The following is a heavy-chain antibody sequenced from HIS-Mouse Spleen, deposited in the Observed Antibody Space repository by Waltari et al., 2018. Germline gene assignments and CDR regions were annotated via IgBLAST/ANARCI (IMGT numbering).Heavy chain of an antibody. CDR1: GGSIRSGDYY. D-gene: IGHD4-17*01. CDR3: ARGGHDYGGNY. CDR2: IYYSGST. J-gene: IGHJ4*02. Sequence: QVQLQESGPGLVKPAQTLSLTCTVSGGSIRSGDYYGSWIRQPPGKGLEWIGYIYYSGSTYYNPSLKSRVTISVDTSKNQFSLKLSSVTAADTAVYYCARGGHDYGGNYWGQGTLVTVSS. V-gene: IGHV4-30-4*01.